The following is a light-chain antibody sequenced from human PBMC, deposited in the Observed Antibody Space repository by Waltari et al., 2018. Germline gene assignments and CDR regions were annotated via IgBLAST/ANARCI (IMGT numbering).Light chain of an antibody. V-gene: IGLV1-51*02. J-gene: IGLJ3*02. CDR3: GTWDDSLNAGV. Sequence: QSVLTQPPSVSAAPGPKVTISCSGSSSNIGNNFVAWYQQLPGTAPKLLIYDNDRRPSGSPYRFSGSTCATSAALGSTGLQTGDVADYYCGTWDDSLNAGVFGGGTKLTVL. CDR2: DND. CDR1: SSNIGNNF.